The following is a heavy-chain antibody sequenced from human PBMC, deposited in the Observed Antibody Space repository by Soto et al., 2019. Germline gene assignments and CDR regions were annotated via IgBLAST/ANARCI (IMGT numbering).Heavy chain of an antibody. J-gene: IGHJ4*02. V-gene: IGHV3-21*01. Sequence: GGSLRLSCAASGFTFSSYSMNWVRQAPGKGLEWASSISSSSSYIYYADSVKGRFTISRDNAKNSLYLQMNSLRAEDTAVYYCATDWVVAANPLDNWGQETLVTVSS. CDR1: GFTFSSYS. CDR2: ISSSSSYI. D-gene: IGHD2-15*01. CDR3: ATDWVVAANPLDN.